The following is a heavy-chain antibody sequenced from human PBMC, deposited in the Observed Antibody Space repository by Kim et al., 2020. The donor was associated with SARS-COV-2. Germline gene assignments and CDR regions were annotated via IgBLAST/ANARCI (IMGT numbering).Heavy chain of an antibody. J-gene: IGHJ5*02. V-gene: IGHV3-33*05. CDR3: VGDVGGRGGNWFDP. CDR2: ISYDGSNK. Sequence: GGSLRLSCAASGFTFSSYGMHWVRQAPGKGLEWVAVISYDGSNKYYADSVKGRFTISRDNSKNTLYLQMNSLRAEDTAVYYCVGDVGGRGGNWFDPWGQG. CDR1: GFTFSSYG. D-gene: IGHD3-16*01.